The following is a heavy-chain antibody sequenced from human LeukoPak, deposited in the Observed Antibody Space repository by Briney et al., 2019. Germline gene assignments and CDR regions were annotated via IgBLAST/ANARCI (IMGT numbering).Heavy chain of an antibody. Sequence: GGSLRLSGAASGFTFSSYSMNWVRQAPGKGLEWVSSISSSSSYIYYADSVKGRFTISRDNAKNSLYLQMNSLRAEDTAVYYCARTLTTVVTALDYWGQGTLVTVSS. V-gene: IGHV3-21*01. D-gene: IGHD4-23*01. CDR3: ARTLTTVVTALDY. J-gene: IGHJ4*02. CDR1: GFTFSSYS. CDR2: ISSSSSYI.